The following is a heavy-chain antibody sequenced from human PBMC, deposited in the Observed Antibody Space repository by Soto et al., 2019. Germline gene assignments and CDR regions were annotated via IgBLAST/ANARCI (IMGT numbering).Heavy chain of an antibody. CDR1: GFTFSSYE. CDR3: ARGVRSGDLRY. V-gene: IGHV3-48*03. J-gene: IGHJ4*02. CDR2: ISSSSSYI. D-gene: IGHD7-27*01. Sequence: EVQLVESGGGLVQPGGSLRLSCAASGFTFSSYEMNWVRQAPGKGLEWVSYISSSSSYIYYADSVKGRFTISRDNAKNSLYLQMNSLRAEDTAVYYCARGVRSGDLRYWGQGTLVTVSS.